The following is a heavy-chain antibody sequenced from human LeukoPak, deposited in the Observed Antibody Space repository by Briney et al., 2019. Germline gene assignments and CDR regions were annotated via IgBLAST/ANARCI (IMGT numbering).Heavy chain of an antibody. J-gene: IGHJ4*02. V-gene: IGHV3-30*18. CDR2: ISDDGRRK. CDR3: AKRPSDYGDCVSYFDY. Sequence: GGSLRLSCAASGFTFISYGMHWVRQAPGKGLEWVGVISDDGRRKDYADSVKGRFTISRDNSKDTLYLQMNSLRAEDTAVYYCAKRPSDYGDCVSYFDYWGQGTLVTVSS. CDR1: GFTFISYG. D-gene: IGHD4-17*01.